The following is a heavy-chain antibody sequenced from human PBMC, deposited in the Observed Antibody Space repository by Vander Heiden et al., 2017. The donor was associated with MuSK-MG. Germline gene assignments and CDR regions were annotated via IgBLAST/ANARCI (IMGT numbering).Heavy chain of an antibody. CDR2: VRNKANEYST. CDR1: EFTFSDHF. J-gene: IGHJ4*02. D-gene: IGHD1-26*01. Sequence: EVQLVESGGGLVQPGGSLRLSCAASEFTFSDHFMDWVRQAPGKGLEWVGRVRNKANEYSTEYAASVQGRFTISRDDSKNSLYLQMNSLKTEDTAVYYCARERATGSGEYFIYYFDYWGQGTLVTVSS. V-gene: IGHV3-72*01. CDR3: ARERATGSGEYFIYYFDY.